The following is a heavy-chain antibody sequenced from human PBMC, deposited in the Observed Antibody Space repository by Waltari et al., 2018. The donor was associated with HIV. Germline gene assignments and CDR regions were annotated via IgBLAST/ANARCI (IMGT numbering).Heavy chain of an antibody. V-gene: IGHV3-15*01. CDR1: GFHFGKAG. CDR2: IKSKTEGGTT. D-gene: IGHD1-26*01. Sequence: EVQLVASGGGLVKPGGSLSRPGPGSGFHFGKAGRSWVRKAPGKGLEWVGRIKSKTEGGTTNYAAPVKGRFTISRDDSKNTLYLQMNSLKTEDTAVYYCTTGPPSWEAPSWGQGTLVTVSS. J-gene: IGHJ5*02. CDR3: TTGPPSWEAPS.